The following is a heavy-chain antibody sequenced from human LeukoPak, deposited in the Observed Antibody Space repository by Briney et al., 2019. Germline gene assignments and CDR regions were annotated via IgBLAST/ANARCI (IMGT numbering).Heavy chain of an antibody. V-gene: IGHV4-4*07. CDR3: SGSYLYYYYYYMHV. D-gene: IGHD1-26*01. J-gene: IGHJ6*03. CDR1: GGSISSYY. CDR2: IYNSGST. Sequence: SETLSLTCTVSGGSISSYYWSWIRQPAGKGLEWIGRIYNSGSTTYNPSLKSRVTMSVDTSKNQFSLKLSSVTAADTAVYYCSGSYLYYYYYYMHVWGKGTTVTTSS.